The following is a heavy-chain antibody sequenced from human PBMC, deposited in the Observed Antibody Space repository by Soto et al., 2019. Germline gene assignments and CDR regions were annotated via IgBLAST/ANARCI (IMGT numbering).Heavy chain of an antibody. Sequence: GGSLRLSCAASGFSFSNYAMSWVRQAPGKGLEWVSTITGSGTTTHYADSVKGRFTISRDISTNTLYLQMDSLGAEDTAVYFCAKGEGGSAYSVSVSWGQGTLVTVSS. CDR1: GFSFSNYA. D-gene: IGHD3-22*01. J-gene: IGHJ5*02. CDR3: AKGEGGSAYSVSVS. V-gene: IGHV3-23*01. CDR2: ITGSGTTT.